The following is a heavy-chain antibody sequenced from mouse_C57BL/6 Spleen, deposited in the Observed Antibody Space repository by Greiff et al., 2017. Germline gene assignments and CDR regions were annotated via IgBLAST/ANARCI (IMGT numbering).Heavy chain of an antibody. CDR2: INPYNGGT. V-gene: IGHV1-19*01. CDR1: GYTFTDYY. D-gene: IGHD1-1*01. Sequence: VQLQQPGPVLVKPGASVKMSCKASGYTFTDYYMNWVKQSHGKSLEWIGVINPYNGGTSYNQKFKGKATLTVDKSSSTAYMELNSLTSEDSAVYYCARGRSYYGSSPSAGYDVWGTGTTGTGSS. J-gene: IGHJ1*03. CDR3: ARGRSYYGSSPSAGYDV.